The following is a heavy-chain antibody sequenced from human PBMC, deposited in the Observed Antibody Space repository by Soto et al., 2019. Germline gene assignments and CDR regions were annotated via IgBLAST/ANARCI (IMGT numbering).Heavy chain of an antibody. V-gene: IGHV3-30-3*01. CDR1: GFIFSNYA. CDR2: ISLSGSRT. Sequence: QVQLVESGGGVVQPGRSLRLSCAASGFIFSNYAMHWVRQASGRGLEWVSAISLSGSRTVSVDSVKCRFTVSRDNSKNTVYLQLSTLRVADTAVYFCVRGDREDIAVVVGARPGDYGMDVWGHGTTVTVSS. CDR3: VRGDREDIAVVVGARPGDYGMDV. D-gene: IGHD2-15*01. J-gene: IGHJ6*02.